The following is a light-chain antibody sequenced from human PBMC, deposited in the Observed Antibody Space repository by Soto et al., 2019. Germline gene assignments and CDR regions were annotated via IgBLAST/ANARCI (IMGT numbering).Light chain of an antibody. Sequence: DIQMTQSPSSLSASVGDRVNITCRASQSIAYYVNWFQQKPGKAPKLLIYAASSLQSGVPSRFSGSGSGTDFTLTISSLQPEDFATYYCQQSSNSPMYTFGQGT. CDR2: AAS. V-gene: IGKV1-39*01. CDR3: QQSSNSPMYT. J-gene: IGKJ2*01. CDR1: QSIAYY.